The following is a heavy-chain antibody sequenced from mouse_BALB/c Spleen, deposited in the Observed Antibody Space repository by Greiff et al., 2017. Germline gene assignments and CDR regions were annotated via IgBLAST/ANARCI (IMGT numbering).Heavy chain of an antibody. D-gene: IGHD2-14*01. V-gene: IGHV4-1*02. CDR1: GFDFSRYW. CDR2: INPDSSTI. CDR3: ARKAYYRSYAMDY. J-gene: IGHJ4*01. Sequence: EVKLLESGGGLVQPGGSLKLSCAASGFDFSRYWMSWVRQAPGKGLEWIGEINPDSSTINYTPSLKDKFIISRDNAKNTLYLQMSKVRSEDTALYYCARKAYYRSYAMDYWGQGTSVTVSS.